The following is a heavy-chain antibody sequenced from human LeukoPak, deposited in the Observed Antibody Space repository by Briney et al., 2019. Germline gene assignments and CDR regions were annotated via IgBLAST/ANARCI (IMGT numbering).Heavy chain of an antibody. J-gene: IGHJ4*02. CDR2: ISDSGVTA. Sequence: PGGSLRLSCAASGFTFSNYAMSWVRQAPGQGLDWVSAISDSGVTAYYADSVKGRFTISRDNSKSTLYLQMNSLRAEDTAVYYCANLNAPYWGNFDYWGQGILVTVSS. CDR3: ANLNAPYWGNFDY. CDR1: GFTFSNYA. V-gene: IGHV3-23*01. D-gene: IGHD3-16*01.